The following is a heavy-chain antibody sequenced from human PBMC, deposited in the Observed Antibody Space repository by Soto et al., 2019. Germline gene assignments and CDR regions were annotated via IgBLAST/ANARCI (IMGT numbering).Heavy chain of an antibody. D-gene: IGHD2-15*01. V-gene: IGHV1-46*03. CDR1: GYTFTSYY. CDR2: INPSGGST. J-gene: IGHJ1*01. CDR3: ARVAGYCSGGSCYDHFQH. Sequence: ASVKVSCKASGYTFTSYYMYWVRQAPGQGLEWMGIINPSGGSTSYAQKFQGRVTMTRDTSTSTVYMELSSLRSEDTAVYYCARVAGYCSGGSCYDHFQHWGQGTLVTVSS.